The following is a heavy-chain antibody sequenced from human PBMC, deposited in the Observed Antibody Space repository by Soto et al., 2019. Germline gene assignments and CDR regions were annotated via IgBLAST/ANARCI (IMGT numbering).Heavy chain of an antibody. CDR2: IYSSENT. V-gene: IGHV4-39*01. D-gene: IGHD2-2*03. J-gene: IGHJ6*02. CDR3: ARLNGCCVSTSCHGYYGMDV. Sequence: QLQLQESGPGLVKPSETLSLTCTVSGGSVSSNSYSWVWIRPSPGKGLEWFGSIYSSENTYYNPSTVGRATIYVDTSMYEVSLRLSSVPAAGTAVYDCARLNGCCVSTSCHGYYGMDVWGQGTTVTVSS. CDR1: GGSVSSNSYS.